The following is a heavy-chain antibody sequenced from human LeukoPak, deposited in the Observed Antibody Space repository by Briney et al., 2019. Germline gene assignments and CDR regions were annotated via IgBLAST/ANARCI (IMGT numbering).Heavy chain of an antibody. Sequence: PGGSLRLSCAASGFTVSSNYMSWVRQAPGKGLEWVSVIYSGGSTYYADSVKGRFTISRDNSKNTLYLQMNSLRAEDTAVYYCARWGSSAYYYYMDVWGKGTTVTVSS. J-gene: IGHJ6*03. V-gene: IGHV3-66*01. CDR1: GFTVSSNY. CDR3: ARWGSSAYYYYMDV. CDR2: IYSGGST. D-gene: IGHD6-6*01.